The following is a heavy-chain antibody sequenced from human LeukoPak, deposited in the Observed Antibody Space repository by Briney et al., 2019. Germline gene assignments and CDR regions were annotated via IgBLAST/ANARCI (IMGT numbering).Heavy chain of an antibody. CDR2: ISGSGGST. CDR3: AKDKGAEGALDI. J-gene: IGHJ3*02. CDR1: GFTFSSYA. V-gene: IGHV3-23*01. Sequence: GGSLRLSCAASGFTFSSYAMSWVRQAPGKGLEWVSAISGSGGSTYYADSVKGRFTISRDNSKNTRYLQMNSLRAEDTAVYYCAKDKGAEGALDIWGQGTMVTVSS.